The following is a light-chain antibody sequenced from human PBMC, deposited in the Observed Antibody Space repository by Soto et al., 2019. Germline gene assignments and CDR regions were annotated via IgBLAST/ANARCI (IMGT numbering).Light chain of an antibody. CDR2: ELT. J-gene: IGLJ3*02. V-gene: IGLV2-14*03. CDR3: SSYSTTSTLVV. Sequence: QSALTQPASVSGSPGQSITISCTGTSSDVGADNYVCWYQQHPDNATKLIIYELTNRPSGVSNRFSGSKSGNTASLTISGLQAEDEADYYCSSYSTTSTLVVFGGGTKLTVL. CDR1: SSDVGADNY.